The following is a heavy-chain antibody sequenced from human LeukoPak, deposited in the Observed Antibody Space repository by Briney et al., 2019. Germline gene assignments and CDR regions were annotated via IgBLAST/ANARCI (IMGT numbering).Heavy chain of an antibody. V-gene: IGHV1-46*01. CDR2: INPSGGST. D-gene: IGHD4-23*01. J-gene: IGHJ6*03. Sequence: GASVKVSCKASGYTFSGYYMHWVRQAPGQGLEWMGIINPSGGSTSYAQKFQGRVTMTTDTSTSTAYMELRSLRSDDTAVYYCARGGNSRRGYYYYYYMDVWGKGTTVTVSS. CDR1: GYTFSGYY. CDR3: ARGGNSRRGYYYYYYMDV.